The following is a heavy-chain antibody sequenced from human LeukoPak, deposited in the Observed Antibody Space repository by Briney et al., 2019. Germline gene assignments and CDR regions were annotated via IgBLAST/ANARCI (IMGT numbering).Heavy chain of an antibody. CDR3: AKADSSGYDY. D-gene: IGHD3-22*01. V-gene: IGHV3-48*03. CDR1: GFTFSSYE. CDR2: ISSSGSTI. J-gene: IGHJ4*02. Sequence: GGSLRLSCAASGFTFSSYEMNWVRQAPGKGLEWVSYISSSGSTIYYADSVKGRFTISRDNSKNTLYLQMNSLRAEDTAVYYCAKADSSGYDYWGQGTLVTVSS.